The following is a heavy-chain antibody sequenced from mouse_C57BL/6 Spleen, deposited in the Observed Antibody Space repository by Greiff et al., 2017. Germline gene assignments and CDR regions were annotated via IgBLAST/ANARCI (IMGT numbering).Heavy chain of an antibody. J-gene: IGHJ3*01. Sequence: VQLQESGAELAKPGASVKLSCKASGYTFTSYWMHWVKQRPGKGLEWIGYINPSSGYTKYNQKFEDKATLTADKSSSTAYMQRSSLTYEDSAVYYGASGIYYDYDGAWFAYWGQGTLVTVSA. CDR2: INPSSGYT. CDR1: GYTFTSYW. D-gene: IGHD2-4*01. CDR3: ASGIYYDYDGAWFAY. V-gene: IGHV1-7*01.